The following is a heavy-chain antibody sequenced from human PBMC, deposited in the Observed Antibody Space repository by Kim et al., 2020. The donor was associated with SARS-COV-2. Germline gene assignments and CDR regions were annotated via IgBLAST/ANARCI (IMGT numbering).Heavy chain of an antibody. CDR3: ARPTVGSCSDNVCSHLYFDH. V-gene: IGHV5-51*01. J-gene: IGHJ4*02. Sequence: GESLKISCQVSGYSFTSYWIGWVRQMAGKDLEWMGLIYPADSDTKYSPSFRGQVTISADKSINTAYLQWDSLKASDTAVYFCARPTVGSCSDNVCSHLYFDHWGQGALVTVSS. CDR1: GYSFTSYW. CDR2: IYPADSDT. D-gene: IGHD2-15*01.